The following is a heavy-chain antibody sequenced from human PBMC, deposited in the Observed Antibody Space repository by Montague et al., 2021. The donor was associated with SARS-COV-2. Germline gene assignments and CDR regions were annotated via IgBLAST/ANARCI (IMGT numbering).Heavy chain of an antibody. CDR2: FYSVGST. Sequence: SETLSLTCTVSGASVGSSDWGWIRQSPGKGLEWIGYFYSVGSTDYNPSLKSRATISRDTSKNQFSLKVRSVTAADTAVYYCARETMTADAFDTWGQGTMVTASS. J-gene: IGHJ3*02. CDR3: ARETMTADAFDT. D-gene: IGHD1-14*01. V-gene: IGHV4-59*02. CDR1: GASVGSSD.